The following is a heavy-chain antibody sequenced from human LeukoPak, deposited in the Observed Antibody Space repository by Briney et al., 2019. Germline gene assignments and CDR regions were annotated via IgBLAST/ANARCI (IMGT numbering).Heavy chain of an antibody. CDR1: GYTFTSND. V-gene: IGHV1-8*01. J-gene: IGHJ5*02. CDR2: MNPHSASV. Sequence: GASVKVSCKASGYTFTSNDINLVRQATGQGLEWMGWMNPHSASVGYAQKFQGRVIMTWDTSISTAYMELSSLTSDDTAVYYCVRVPQRVPHNWFDPWGQGTLVTVSS. D-gene: IGHD1-1*01. CDR3: VRVPQRVPHNWFDP.